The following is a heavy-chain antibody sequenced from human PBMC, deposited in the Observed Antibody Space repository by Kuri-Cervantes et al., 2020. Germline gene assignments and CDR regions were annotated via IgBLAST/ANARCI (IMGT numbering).Heavy chain of an antibody. CDR2: MNPNSGNT. J-gene: IGHJ5*02. CDR3: ARGLHRILYYAVGGDWFDP. V-gene: IGHV1-8*02. Sequence: ASVKVSCKASGDTFTSYDINWVRQATGQGLEWMGWMNPNSGNTGYAQKFQGRVTMTRNTSISTAYMELSSLRSEDTAVYYCARGLHRILYYAVGGDWFDPWGQGTLVTVSS. CDR1: GDTFTSYD. D-gene: IGHD2-8*01.